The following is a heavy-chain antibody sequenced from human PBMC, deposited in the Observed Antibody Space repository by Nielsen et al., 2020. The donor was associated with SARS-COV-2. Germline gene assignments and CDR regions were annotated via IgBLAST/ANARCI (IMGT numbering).Heavy chain of an antibody. D-gene: IGHD5-18*01. CDR3: ARRAEGLELWRRYFYYMDV. Sequence: SETLSLTCTVSGGSISSGGYYWSWIRQHPGKGLEWIGYIYYSGSTYYNPSLKSRVTISVDTSKNQFSLKLSSVTAADTAVYYCARRAEGLELWRRYFYYMDVWGKGTTVTVSS. J-gene: IGHJ6*03. CDR1: GGSISSGGYY. CDR2: IYYSGST. V-gene: IGHV4-31*03.